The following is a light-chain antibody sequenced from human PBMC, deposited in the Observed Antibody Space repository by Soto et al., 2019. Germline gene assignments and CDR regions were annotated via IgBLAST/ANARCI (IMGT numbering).Light chain of an antibody. J-gene: IGKJ1*01. CDR2: GAS. CDR1: QSVSSN. Sequence: EIVMTQSPATLSVSPGERATLSCRASQSVSSNLACYQQKPGQAPRLLIYGASTRATGIPARFSGSGSGTEFLITSSRLHYEDSVFYYRQHNNSWPRTFGQGTKVEIK. V-gene: IGKV3-15*01. CDR3: QHNNSWPRT.